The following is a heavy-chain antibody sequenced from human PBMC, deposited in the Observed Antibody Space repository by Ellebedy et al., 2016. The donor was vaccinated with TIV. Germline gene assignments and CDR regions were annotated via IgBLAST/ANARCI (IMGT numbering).Heavy chain of an antibody. J-gene: IGHJ4*02. D-gene: IGHD5-18*01. Sequence: MPSETLSLTCTVSGGSISSGDYYWSWIRQPPGKGLEWIGYIYYSGSTYYNPSLKSRVTISVDTSKNQFSLKLSSVTAADTAVYYCARWVPPDTAMVSGDYWGQGTLVTVSS. CDR2: IYYSGST. CDR1: GGSISSGDYY. V-gene: IGHV4-30-4*01. CDR3: ARWVPPDTAMVSGDY.